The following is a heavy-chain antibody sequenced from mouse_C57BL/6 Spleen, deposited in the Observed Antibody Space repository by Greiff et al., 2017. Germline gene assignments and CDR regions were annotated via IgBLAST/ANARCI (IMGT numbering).Heavy chain of an antibody. J-gene: IGHJ4*01. CDR1: GFSLSTSGMG. CDR2: IYWDDDK. V-gene: IGHV8-12*01. D-gene: IGHD1-1*01. Sequence: QVTLKECGPGILQSSQTLSLTCSFSGFSLSTSGMGVSWIRQPSGKGLEWLAHIYWDDDKRYNPSLKSRLTISKDTSRNQVFLKITSVDTADTATYYCARIYGSSYAMDYWGQGTSVTVSS. CDR3: ARIYGSSYAMDY.